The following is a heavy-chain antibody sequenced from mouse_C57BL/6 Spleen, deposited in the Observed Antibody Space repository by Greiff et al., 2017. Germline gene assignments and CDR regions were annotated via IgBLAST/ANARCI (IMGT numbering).Heavy chain of an antibody. CDR2: IRSKSNNYAT. V-gene: IGHV10-1*01. CDR1: GFSFNTYA. CDR3: VRQNDYWYFDV. D-gene: IGHD2-3*01. J-gene: IGHJ1*03. Sequence: EADGGLVQPKGSLKLSCAASGFSFNTYAMNWVRQAPGKGLEWVARIRSKSNNYATYYADSVKDRFTISRDDSESMLYLQMNNLKTEDTAMYYCVRQNDYWYFDVWGTGTTVTVSS.